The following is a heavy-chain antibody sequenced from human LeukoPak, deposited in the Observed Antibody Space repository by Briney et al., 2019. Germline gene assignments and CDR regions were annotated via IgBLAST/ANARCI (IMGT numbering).Heavy chain of an antibody. CDR1: AFTFIDYY. J-gene: IGHJ4*02. Sequence: GGSRSLSCAVSAFTFIDYYMSWIRQAPGKGLEWDSYISSSGSTIYYADSGKGRFTITRNNAKTSLMLQMNSLRAEAAAVYYWARSDIVATPLGRGYDYWGQRTLVTVSS. D-gene: IGHD5-12*01. CDR2: ISSSGSTI. CDR3: ARSDIVATPLGRGYDY. V-gene: IGHV3-11*01.